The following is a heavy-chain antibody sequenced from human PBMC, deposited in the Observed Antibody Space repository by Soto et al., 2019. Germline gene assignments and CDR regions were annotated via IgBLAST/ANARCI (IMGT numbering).Heavy chain of an antibody. Sequence: EVQLVESGGGLVQPGGSLRLSCAASGFTFSNYWMYWVRQAPGKGLEWVSRINSDGSVSSYADSVKGRLTISRDNVKNTLYLQMDSLRAEDTAVYYCARVDCVGGTCYSLAGSFYYYMAVWGKGTTVTV. CDR3: ARVDCVGGTCYSLAGSFYYYMAV. D-gene: IGHD2-15*01. CDR2: INSDGSVS. CDR1: GFTFSNYW. J-gene: IGHJ6*03. V-gene: IGHV3-74*02.